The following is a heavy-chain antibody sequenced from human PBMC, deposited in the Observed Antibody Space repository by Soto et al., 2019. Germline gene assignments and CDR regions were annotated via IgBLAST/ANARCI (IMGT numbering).Heavy chain of an antibody. D-gene: IGHD3-3*01. CDR2: ISAYNDKT. V-gene: IGHV1-18*04. CDR3: ARELGRFLEWPYPSGMDV. CDR1: GYSFETYG. J-gene: IGHJ6*02. Sequence: GASVKVSCKASGYSFETYGINWVRQAPGQGLEWMGWISAYNDKTSFAQKFQGRVTMTTDRSTSTAYMDLRSLRSDDTAVYYCARELGRFLEWPYPSGMDVWGQGTAVTVSS.